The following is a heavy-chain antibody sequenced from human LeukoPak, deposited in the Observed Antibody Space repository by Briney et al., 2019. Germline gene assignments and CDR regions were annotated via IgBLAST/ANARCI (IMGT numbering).Heavy chain of an antibody. Sequence: SETLSLTCTVSGGSISSSSYYWGWIRQPPGKGLEWIGSIYYSGSTYYNPSLKSRVTISVDMSKNQFSLKLSSVTAADTAVYYCARDWGFYSSSSGGGYWGQGTLVTVSS. CDR2: IYYSGST. CDR3: ARDWGFYSSSSGGGY. CDR1: GGSISSSSYY. D-gene: IGHD6-6*01. V-gene: IGHV4-39*07. J-gene: IGHJ4*02.